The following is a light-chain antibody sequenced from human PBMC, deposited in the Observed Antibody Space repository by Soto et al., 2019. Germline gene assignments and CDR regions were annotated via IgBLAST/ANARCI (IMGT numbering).Light chain of an antibody. CDR1: QTISTW. CDR2: HAS. Sequence: DIQMTQSPSTLSASVGDRVTITCRASQTISTWLAWYQQKPGKAPNLLIYHASSLRSGVPSRFSGSGSGTEFTLTIISLQPDDFATYYCQQYSSLWTFGQGTKVDIK. CDR3: QQYSSLWT. V-gene: IGKV1-5*01. J-gene: IGKJ1*01.